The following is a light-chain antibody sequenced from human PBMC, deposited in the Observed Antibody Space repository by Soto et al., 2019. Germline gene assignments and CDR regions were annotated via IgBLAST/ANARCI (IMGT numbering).Light chain of an antibody. V-gene: IGLV2-14*01. CDR3: CSYTTSNTRQIV. J-gene: IGLJ1*01. CDR2: DVS. CDR1: SSDVGGYNY. Sequence: QSALTQPASVSGSPGQSITISCTGTSSDVGGYNYVSWYQQHPGKAPKFMIYDVSNRPSGVSNRFSGSKSGNTASLTISGLQAEVESDYYCCSYTTSNTRQIVFGTGTKVTV.